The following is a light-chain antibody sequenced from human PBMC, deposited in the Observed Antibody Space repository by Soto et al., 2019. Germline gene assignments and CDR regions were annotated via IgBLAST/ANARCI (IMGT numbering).Light chain of an antibody. CDR3: QQYNSFPTT. Sequence: EFVLTQSPCTLSLSPGERATLSCRASQSVSTSFLAWYQQKPGQAPRLLSYGAFSRATGIPDRFSGSGSGTDFTLTISRLEPEDFATYSCQQYNSFPTTFGQGTRLEIK. CDR2: GAF. J-gene: IGKJ5*01. V-gene: IGKV3-20*01. CDR1: QSVSTSF.